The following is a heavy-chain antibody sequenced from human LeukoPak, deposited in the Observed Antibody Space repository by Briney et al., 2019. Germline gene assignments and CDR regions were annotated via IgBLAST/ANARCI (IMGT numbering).Heavy chain of an antibody. CDR3: ARARTLYYYESSGHSNDY. V-gene: IGHV1-69*13. CDR1: GDTFSNSG. Sequence: SVKVSCKASGDTFSNSGLSWVRQAPGLGLEWMGGIIPLFGAANTAQKFQGRVTITADESTSTAYMELSSLRTEDTAVYYCARARTLYYYESSGHSNDYWGQGTLVTVSS. J-gene: IGHJ4*02. CDR2: IIPLFGAA. D-gene: IGHD3-22*01.